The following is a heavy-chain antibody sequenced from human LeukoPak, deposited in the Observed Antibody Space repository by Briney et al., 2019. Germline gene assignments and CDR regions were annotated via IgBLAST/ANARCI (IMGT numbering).Heavy chain of an antibody. CDR1: GGTFSNYA. J-gene: IGHJ4*02. CDR3: ARDPSNGSGYVPFDY. CDR2: INPNSGGT. D-gene: IGHD5-12*01. V-gene: IGHV1-2*02. Sequence: ASVKVSCKASGGTFSNYAISWVRQAPGQGLEWMGWINPNSGGTNYAQKFQGRVTMTRDTSISTAYMELSRLRSDDTAVYYCARDPSNGSGYVPFDYWGQGTLVTVSS.